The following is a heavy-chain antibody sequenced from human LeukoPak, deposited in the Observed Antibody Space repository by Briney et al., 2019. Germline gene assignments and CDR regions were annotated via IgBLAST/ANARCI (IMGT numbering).Heavy chain of an antibody. J-gene: IGHJ4*02. Sequence: SETLSLTCTVSGGSISSYYWSWIRQPPGKGLEWIGYIYNSGSTNYNPSLKSRVTISVDTSKNQFSLKLSSVTAADTAVYYCARRPRNSGSDDGPSGLDYWGQGTLVTVSS. CDR2: IYNSGST. CDR3: ARRPRNSGSDDGPSGLDY. CDR1: GGSISSYY. V-gene: IGHV4-59*01. D-gene: IGHD1-26*01.